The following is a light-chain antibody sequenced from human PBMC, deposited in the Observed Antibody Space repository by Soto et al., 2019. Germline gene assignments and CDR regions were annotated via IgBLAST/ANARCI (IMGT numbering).Light chain of an antibody. CDR1: QSISSW. CDR2: KAS. V-gene: IGKV1-5*03. CDR3: QHHNSYFPCT. J-gene: IGKJ3*01. Sequence: DIQMTQSPSTLSASVGDRVTITCRASQSISSWLAWYQQKPGKAPKLLIYKASSLESGVPSRFSGSGSGTKFTLTIISLQPDDYAAYYCQHHNSYFPCTFGPGTKVDIK.